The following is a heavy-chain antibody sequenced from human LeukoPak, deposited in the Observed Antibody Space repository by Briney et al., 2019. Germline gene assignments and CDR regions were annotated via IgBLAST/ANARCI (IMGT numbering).Heavy chain of an antibody. V-gene: IGHV3-11*06. Sequence: PGGSLRLSCAASGFTFSDYYMSWIRQAPGKGLEWVSYISTSSSYTYYADSVKGRFTISRDNAKNSLYLQMNSLRDEDTAVYYCAREMGKRGSGSVPSNFYYNGLDVWGKGTAVTVSS. D-gene: IGHD3-10*01. J-gene: IGHJ6*04. CDR1: GFTFSDYY. CDR2: ISTSSSYT. CDR3: AREMGKRGSGSVPSNFYYNGLDV.